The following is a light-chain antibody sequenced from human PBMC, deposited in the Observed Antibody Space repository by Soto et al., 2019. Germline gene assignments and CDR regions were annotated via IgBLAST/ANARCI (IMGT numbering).Light chain of an antibody. CDR1: QDISNY. J-gene: IGKJ5*01. V-gene: IGKV1-33*01. Sequence: DIQMTQSPSSLSASVGDRVTITCQASQDISNYLNWYQQKPGKAPKLLIYDASNLETGVPSRFSGNGSGTDFTFTISSLQPEDIATYHCQQYDNLPITFGQGTRLEIK. CDR2: DAS. CDR3: QQYDNLPIT.